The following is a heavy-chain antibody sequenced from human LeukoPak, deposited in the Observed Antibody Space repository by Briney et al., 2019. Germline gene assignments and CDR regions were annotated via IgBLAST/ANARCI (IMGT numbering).Heavy chain of an antibody. CDR1: GGSISSSNW. J-gene: IGHJ4*02. CDR2: INHSGST. V-gene: IGHV4-4*02. Sequence: PSETLSLTCAVSGGSISSSNWWSWVRQPPGKGLEWIGEINHSGSTNYNPSLKSRVTISVDTSKNQFSLKLSSVTAADTAVYYCARVAGVATTYLRLFFFDYWGQGTLVTVSS. D-gene: IGHD2-15*01. CDR3: ARVAGVATTYLRLFFFDY.